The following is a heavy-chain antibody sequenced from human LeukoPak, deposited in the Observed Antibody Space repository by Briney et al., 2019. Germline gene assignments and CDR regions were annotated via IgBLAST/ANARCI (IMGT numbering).Heavy chain of an antibody. CDR3: AKDHDIGVAVKEAIYYFDY. CDR1: GFTFSSYG. CDR2: IRYDGSNK. V-gene: IGHV3-30*02. J-gene: IGHJ4*02. D-gene: IGHD6-19*01. Sequence: GGSLRLSCAASGFTFSSYGMHWVRQAPGKGLELEAFIRYDGSNKYYADSVKGRFTISRDNSKNTLYLQMNSLRAEDTAVYYCAKDHDIGVAVKEAIYYFDYWGQGTLVTVSS.